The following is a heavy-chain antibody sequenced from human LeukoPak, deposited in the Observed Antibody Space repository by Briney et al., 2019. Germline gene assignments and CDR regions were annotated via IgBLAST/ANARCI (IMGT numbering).Heavy chain of an antibody. Sequence: SETLSLTCAVYGGSFSGYYWSWIRQPPGKGLEWIGEINHSGSTNYNPSLKSRVTISVDTSKNQFSLKLSSVTAADTAVYYCARGRNDYGDYVIDWGQGTLVTVSS. CDR3: ARGRNDYGDYVID. J-gene: IGHJ4*02. D-gene: IGHD4-17*01. CDR2: INHSGST. V-gene: IGHV4-34*01. CDR1: GGSFSGYY.